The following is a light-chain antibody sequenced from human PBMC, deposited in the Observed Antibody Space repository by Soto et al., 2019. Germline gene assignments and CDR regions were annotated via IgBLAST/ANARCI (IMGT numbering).Light chain of an antibody. V-gene: IGKV4-1*01. Sequence: DIVMTQSPDSLAVSLGERATINCKSSQSVLNSSNNKNYLAWYQQKPGQPPKLLIYWTSTRESGVPDRFSGGGSGTDFTLTISSLQAEDVAVYFCQQYYSTPQTFGQGTKLEIK. CDR1: QSVLNSSNNKNY. J-gene: IGKJ2*01. CDR2: WTS. CDR3: QQYYSTPQT.